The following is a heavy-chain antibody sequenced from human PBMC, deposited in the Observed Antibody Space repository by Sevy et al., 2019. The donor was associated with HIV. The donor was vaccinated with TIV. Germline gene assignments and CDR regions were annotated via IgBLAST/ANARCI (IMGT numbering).Heavy chain of an antibody. CDR3: ARSQTHIVADFFDY. CDR2: ISFAGSIQ. Sequence: GGSLRLSCAASTFTLSSYAMHWVRQAPGKGLEWVAVISFAGSIQSYADSVKGRFTISRDNSKNTLYLQMNSLTAEDTAVYYCARSQTHIVADFFDYWGQGTLVTVSS. CDR1: TFTLSSYA. J-gene: IGHJ4*02. V-gene: IGHV3-30*04. D-gene: IGHD2-21*01.